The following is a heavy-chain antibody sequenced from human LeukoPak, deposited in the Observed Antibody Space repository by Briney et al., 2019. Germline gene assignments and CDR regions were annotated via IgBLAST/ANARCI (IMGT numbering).Heavy chain of an antibody. V-gene: IGHV3-30*04. CDR2: KAYDGSNK. CDR3: ARYITMVRGVKYYFDY. Sequence: PGGSLRLSCAASGFTFSSYAMHWVRQAPGKGLEWVAVKAYDGSNKNYADSVKGRFTISRDNAKNSLYLQMNSLRAEDTAVYYCARYITMVRGVKYYFDYWGQGTLVTVSS. D-gene: IGHD3-10*01. J-gene: IGHJ4*02. CDR1: GFTFSSYA.